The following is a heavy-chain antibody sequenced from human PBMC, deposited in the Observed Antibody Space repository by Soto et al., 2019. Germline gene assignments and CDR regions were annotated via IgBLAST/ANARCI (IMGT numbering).Heavy chain of an antibody. CDR1: GYTLTELS. D-gene: IGHD2-21*02. CDR2: FDPEDGET. CDR3: ATDLLMGVTTKADY. Sequence: ASVKVSCKVSGYTLTELSMHWVRQAPGKGLEWMGGFDPEDGETIYAQKFQGRVTMTEDTSTDTAYMELSSLRSEDTAVYYCATDLLMGVTTKADYWGQGTLVTV. J-gene: IGHJ4*02. V-gene: IGHV1-24*01.